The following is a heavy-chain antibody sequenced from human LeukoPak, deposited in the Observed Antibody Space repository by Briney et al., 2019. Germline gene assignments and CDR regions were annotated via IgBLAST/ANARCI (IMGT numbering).Heavy chain of an antibody. V-gene: IGHV3-23*01. D-gene: IGHD2-2*01. CDR3: AKGGHLGFCSSTSCENYYYYYGMDV. J-gene: IGHJ6*04. CDR1: GFTSSSNV. CDR2: IIGGGGGT. Sequence: GSLILSSAASGFTSSSNVINWFRQTPGKGLEWGSTIIGGGGGTSYADSVKGRFTISRDNSKNTLYLQMNSLRAEDTAIYYCAKGGHLGFCSSTSCENYYYYYGMDVWGKGTTVTVSS.